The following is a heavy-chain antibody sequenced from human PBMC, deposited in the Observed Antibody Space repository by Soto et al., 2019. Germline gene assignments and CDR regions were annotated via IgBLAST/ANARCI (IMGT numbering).Heavy chain of an antibody. CDR2: INPNSGGT. CDR3: ARGNALDI. V-gene: IGHV1-2*02. J-gene: IGHJ6*02. Sequence: ASVKVSCKASGYTFTGYYMHWVRQAPGQGLEWMGWINPNSGGTNYAQKFQGRVTIIADETTNTASLELTSLRSEDTAVYYCARGNALDIWGQGTTVNVSS. CDR1: GYTFTGYY.